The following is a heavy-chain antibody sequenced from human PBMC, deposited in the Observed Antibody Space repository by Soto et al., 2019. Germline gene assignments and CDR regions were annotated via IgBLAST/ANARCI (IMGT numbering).Heavy chain of an antibody. V-gene: IGHV3-23*01. Sequence: GGSLRLSCAASGFTFSSYAMSWVRQAPGKGLEWVSAISGSGGSTYYADSVKGRFTISRDNSKNTLYLQMNSLRAEDTAVYYCAKGRYYYDSSGYFEYWGQGTLVTVSS. D-gene: IGHD3-22*01. CDR1: GFTFSSYA. J-gene: IGHJ4*02. CDR3: AKGRYYYDSSGYFEY. CDR2: ISGSGGST.